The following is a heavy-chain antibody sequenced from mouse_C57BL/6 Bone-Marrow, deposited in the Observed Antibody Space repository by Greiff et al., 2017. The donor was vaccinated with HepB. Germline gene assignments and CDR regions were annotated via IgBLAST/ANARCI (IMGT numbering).Heavy chain of an antibody. J-gene: IGHJ2*01. V-gene: IGHV14-4*01. CDR3: TWGLRDY. Sequence: EVKLLESGAELVRPGASVKLSCTASGFNIKDDYMHWMKQRPEQGLEWIGWIDPENGDTEYASKFQGKATITADTSSNTAYLQLSSLTSEDTAVYYCTWGLRDYWGQGTTLTVSS. CDR1: GFNIKDDY. D-gene: IGHD2-4*01. CDR2: IDPENGDT.